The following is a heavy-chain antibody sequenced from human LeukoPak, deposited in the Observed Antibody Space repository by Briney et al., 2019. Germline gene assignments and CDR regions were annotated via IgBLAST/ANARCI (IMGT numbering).Heavy chain of an antibody. CDR1: GGSISSGSYY. CDR2: IYTSGST. Sequence: SETLSLTCTVSGGSISSGSYYWNWIRQPAGKGLEWIGRIYTSGSTNYNPSLKSRVTISVDTSKNQFSLKLSSVTAADTAVYYCARYYYDNSGSIYAFDIWGQGTMVTVSS. D-gene: IGHD3-22*01. CDR3: ARYYYDNSGSIYAFDI. V-gene: IGHV4-61*02. J-gene: IGHJ3*02.